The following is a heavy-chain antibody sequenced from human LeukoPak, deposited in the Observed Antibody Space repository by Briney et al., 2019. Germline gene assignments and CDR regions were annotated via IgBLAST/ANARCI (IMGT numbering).Heavy chain of an antibody. D-gene: IGHD3-10*01. CDR3: ARHNSGAGSILGN. CDR2: ISYSGNT. J-gene: IGHJ1*01. CDR1: GGSITNYY. Sequence: SETLSLACTVSGGSITNYYWSWLRQPPGKGLEWIGYISYSGNTNYNPSLKSRVTISVDTSKNQFSLKLNSVTAADTAVYYCARHNSGAGSILGNWGQGTLVTVSS. V-gene: IGHV4-59*08.